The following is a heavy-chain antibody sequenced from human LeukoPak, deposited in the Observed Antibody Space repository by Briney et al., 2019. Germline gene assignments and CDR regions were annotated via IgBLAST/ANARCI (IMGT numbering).Heavy chain of an antibody. CDR1: GGSISSGDYY. CDR3: ARNTYYYDSSGPLGGFDP. CDR2: IYYSGST. Sequence: SQTLSLTCTVSGGSISSGDYYWSWIRQPPGKGLEWIGYIYYSGSTYYNPSLKSRVTISADTSKNQFSLKLSSVTAADTAVYYCARNTYYYDSSGPLGGFDPWGQGTLVAVSS. D-gene: IGHD3-22*01. V-gene: IGHV4-30-4*01. J-gene: IGHJ5*02.